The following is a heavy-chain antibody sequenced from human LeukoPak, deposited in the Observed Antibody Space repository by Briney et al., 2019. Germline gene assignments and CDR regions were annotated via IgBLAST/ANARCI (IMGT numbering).Heavy chain of an antibody. CDR2: INTGSTYI. Sequence: AGGSLRLSCATSGFTFSSYSMNWVRQAPGKGLEWVSSINTGSTYINYADSVKGRFTISRDNAKNSLYLQMNSLRAEDTAVYYCARVGYSYGYPQYYYGMDVWGQGTTVTVSS. CDR3: ARVGYSYGYPQYYYGMDV. D-gene: IGHD5-18*01. CDR1: GFTFSSYS. V-gene: IGHV3-21*01. J-gene: IGHJ6*02.